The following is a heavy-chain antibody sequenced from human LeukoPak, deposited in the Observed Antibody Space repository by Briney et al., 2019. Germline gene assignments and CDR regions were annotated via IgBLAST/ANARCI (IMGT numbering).Heavy chain of an antibody. J-gene: IGHJ4*02. V-gene: IGHV3-23*01. CDR2: ISGSGGNT. CDR1: GFTFSSYW. Sequence: QPGGSLRLSCAASGFTFSSYWMSWVRQAPGKGLEWVSTISGSGGNTFYTDSVKGRFTISRDNSKNTLYLQMNSLRAEDTAVYYCAKCWANSNYALDYWGQGTLVTVSS. CDR3: AKCWANSNYALDY. D-gene: IGHD4-11*01.